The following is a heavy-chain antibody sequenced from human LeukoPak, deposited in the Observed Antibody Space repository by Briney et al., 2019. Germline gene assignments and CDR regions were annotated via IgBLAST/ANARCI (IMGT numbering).Heavy chain of an antibody. CDR1: AYSISSDFY. V-gene: IGHV4-61*01. J-gene: IGHJ4*02. D-gene: IGHD5-12*01. CDR2: IYYSGST. CDR3: ARDRAGSGYDFSY. Sequence: PSETLSLTCTVSAYSISSDFYWSWIRQPPGKGLEWIGYIYYSGSTNYNPSLKSRVTISVDTSKNQFSLKLSSVTAADTAVYYCARDRAGSGYDFSYWGQGTLVTVSS.